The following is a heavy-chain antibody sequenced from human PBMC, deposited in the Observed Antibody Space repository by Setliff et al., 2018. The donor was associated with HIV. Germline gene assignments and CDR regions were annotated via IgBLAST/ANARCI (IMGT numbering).Heavy chain of an antibody. CDR1: GFTFTSSA. CDR3: AANGVVVGAFDI. Sequence: GASVKVSCKASGFTFTSSAVQWVRQAREQRLEWIGWIVVGSGNTNYAQKFQERVTITRDMSTSTAYLELSSLRSEDTAVYYCAANGVVVGAFDIWGQGTMVTVSS. D-gene: IGHD3-22*01. CDR2: IVVGSGNT. V-gene: IGHV1-58*01. J-gene: IGHJ3*02.